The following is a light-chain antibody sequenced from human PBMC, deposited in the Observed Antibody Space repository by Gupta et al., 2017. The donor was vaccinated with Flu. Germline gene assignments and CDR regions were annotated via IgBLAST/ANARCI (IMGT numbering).Light chain of an antibody. Sequence: EIVLTQSPGTLSLPLGERATLSCRASQTVSNYYLAWYQQKPGQAPRLLIYDASSRATGIPDRFSGSGAGTDFTLTISGLEPEDFAVYYCQQYGSAQIIFGQGTRLEIK. J-gene: IGKJ5*01. V-gene: IGKV3-20*01. CDR2: DAS. CDR3: QQYGSAQII. CDR1: QTVSNYY.